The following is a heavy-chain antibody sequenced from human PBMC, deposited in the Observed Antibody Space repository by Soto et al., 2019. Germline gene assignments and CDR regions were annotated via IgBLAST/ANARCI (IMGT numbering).Heavy chain of an antibody. D-gene: IGHD6-19*01. J-gene: IGHJ3*02. V-gene: IGHV3-48*02. Sequence: EVQLVESGGGLVQSGGSLRLSCAASGFSFSTYSMNWVRQAPGKGLEWVSYISSASGTIYYADSVKGRFTISRDNAKNSLHLQMNSLRDEDTAVYYCARPRAWLVYDAFDIWGQGTMVTVSS. CDR1: GFSFSTYS. CDR3: ARPRAWLVYDAFDI. CDR2: ISSASGTI.